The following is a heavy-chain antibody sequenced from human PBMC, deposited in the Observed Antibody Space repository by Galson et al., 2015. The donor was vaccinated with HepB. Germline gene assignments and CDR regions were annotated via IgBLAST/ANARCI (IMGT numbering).Heavy chain of an antibody. CDR3: ARGRRWMVSTGWFDP. J-gene: IGHJ5*02. V-gene: IGHV4-39*01. CDR2: IYYSGST. D-gene: IGHD6-19*01. CDR1: GGSISSSSYY. Sequence: LSLTCTVSGGSISSSSYYWGWIRQPPGKGLEWIGSIYYSGSTYYNPSLKSRVTISVDTSKNQFSLKLSSVTAADTAVYYCARGRRWMVSTGWFDPWGQGTLVIVSS.